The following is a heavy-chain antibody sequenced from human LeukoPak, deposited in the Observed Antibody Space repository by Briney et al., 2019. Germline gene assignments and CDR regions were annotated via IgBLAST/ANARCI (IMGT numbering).Heavy chain of an antibody. V-gene: IGHV4-59*11. D-gene: IGHD4-17*01. CDR3: ARDLVTVTKGFDI. CDR2: ISHIGRT. CDR1: GDSLSSHY. Sequence: SETLSLTCAVSGDSLSSHYWTWIRQSPGTGLEWIGYISHIGRTNYNPSLKSRVTISIDTSKNQFSLKLRSVTAADTAVYYCARDLVTVTKGFDIWGQGTMVSVSS. J-gene: IGHJ3*02.